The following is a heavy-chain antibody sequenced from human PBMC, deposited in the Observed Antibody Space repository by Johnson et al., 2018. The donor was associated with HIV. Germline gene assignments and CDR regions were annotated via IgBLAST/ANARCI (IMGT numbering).Heavy chain of an antibody. J-gene: IGHJ3*02. D-gene: IGHD1-1*01. CDR3: ARDLAGTERGNAFDI. V-gene: IGHV3-66*03. CDR2: IYSGGTT. CDR1: GFTVSSNY. Sequence: VQLVESGGGLIQPGGSLRLSCAASGFTVSSNYMSWVRQAPGKGLEWVSVIYSGGTTYYADSVKGRFTISRDNSKNTLYLQMNSLRAEDTAVYYCARDLAGTERGNAFDIWGQGTMVTVSS.